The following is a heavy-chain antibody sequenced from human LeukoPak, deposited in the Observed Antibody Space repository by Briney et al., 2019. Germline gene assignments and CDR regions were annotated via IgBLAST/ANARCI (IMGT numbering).Heavy chain of an antibody. Sequence: SETLSLACAVYGGSFSGYYWSWIRQPPGKGLEWIGEINHSGSTNYNPSLKSRVTISVDTSKNQFSLKLSSVTAADTAVYYCARGRVDGSVGATGVAFDIWGQGAMVTVSS. V-gene: IGHV4-34*01. CDR2: INHSGST. CDR3: ARGRVDGSVGATGVAFDI. D-gene: IGHD3-16*01. CDR1: GGSFSGYY. J-gene: IGHJ3*02.